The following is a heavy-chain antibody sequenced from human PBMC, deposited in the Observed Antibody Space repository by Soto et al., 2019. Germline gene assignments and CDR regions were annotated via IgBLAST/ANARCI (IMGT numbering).Heavy chain of an antibody. CDR2: IIICNGNT. Sequence: SVKVSCKASGFTFTSSAVQWVRQALGQGLEWMGWIIICNGNTNYAQKLQDRVTLTTDTSTSTAYMELTSLRSNDTAIYYCAMVDVYVTPSPQDVWGQGTTVTVSS. J-gene: IGHJ6*02. CDR1: GFTFTSSA. V-gene: IGHV1-58*01. D-gene: IGHD3-16*01. CDR3: AMVDVYVTPSPQDV.